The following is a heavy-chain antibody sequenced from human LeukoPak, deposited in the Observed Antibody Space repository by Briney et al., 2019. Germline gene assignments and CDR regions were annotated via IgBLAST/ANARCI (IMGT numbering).Heavy chain of an antibody. J-gene: IGHJ4*02. D-gene: IGHD3-10*01. V-gene: IGHV1-18*01. CDR2: ISAYNGNT. Sequence: ASVKVSCKASGYTFISYGISWVRQAPGQGLEWMGWISAYNGNTNYAQKLQGRVTMTTDTSTSTAYMELRSLRSDDTAVYYCARAGAYYGSGSYSNWGQGTLVTVSS. CDR3: ARAGAYYGSGSYSN. CDR1: GYTFISYG.